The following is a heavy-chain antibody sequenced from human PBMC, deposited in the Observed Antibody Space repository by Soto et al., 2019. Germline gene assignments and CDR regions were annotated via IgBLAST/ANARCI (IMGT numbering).Heavy chain of an antibody. CDR3: AKGRSYYYYYGVDV. Sequence: GGSLRLSCAASGFTFSSCAMGWFRQAPGKGLEWVSDIIYSGGSTYYADSVKGRFTISRDNSKSTLYLQMNSLRAEDTALYYCAKGRSYYYYYGVDVWGQGTTVTVSS. J-gene: IGHJ6*02. CDR1: GFTFSSCA. CDR2: IIYSGGST. V-gene: IGHV3-23*01.